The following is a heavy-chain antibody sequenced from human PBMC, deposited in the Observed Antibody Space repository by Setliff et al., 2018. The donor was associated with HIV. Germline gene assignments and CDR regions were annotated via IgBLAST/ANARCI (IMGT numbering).Heavy chain of an antibody. CDR3: ARDSPYGGNSGAFDI. V-gene: IGHV1-46*01. J-gene: IGHJ3*02. D-gene: IGHD2-21*02. CDR1: GYTFTSYG. CDR2: INPRGGST. Sequence: ASVKVSCKASGYTFTSYGISWVRQAPGQGLEWMGMINPRGGSTSYAQTFQGRVTMTRDTSTSTVYMELSSLRSEDTAVYYCARDSPYGGNSGAFDIWGQGTMVTVSS.